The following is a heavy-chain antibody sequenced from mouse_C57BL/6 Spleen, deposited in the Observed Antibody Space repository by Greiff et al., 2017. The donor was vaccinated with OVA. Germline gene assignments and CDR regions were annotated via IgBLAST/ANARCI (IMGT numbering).Heavy chain of an antibody. CDR1: GYTFTSYW. Sequence: VQLQQPGAELVKPGASVKLSCKASGYTFTSYWMQWVKQRPGQGLEWIGEIDPSDSYTNYNQKFKGKATLTVDTSSSTAYLQLSSLTSEHSAIYFCSYYYGSVTWYFDVWGTGTTVTVSS. D-gene: IGHD1-1*01. J-gene: IGHJ1*03. V-gene: IGHV1-50*01. CDR3: SYYYGSVTWYFDV. CDR2: IDPSDSYT.